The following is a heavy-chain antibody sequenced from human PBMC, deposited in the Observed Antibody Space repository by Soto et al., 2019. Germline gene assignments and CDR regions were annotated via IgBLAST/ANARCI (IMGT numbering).Heavy chain of an antibody. Sequence: GGSLRLSCAASGFTFSSYAMSWVRQAPGKGLEWVSAISGSGGSTYYADSVKGRFTISRDNSKNTLYLQMNSLRAEDTAVYYCAVFPTYDSSGYPMPYYYYGMDVWGQGTTVTVSS. D-gene: IGHD3-22*01. CDR2: ISGSGGST. V-gene: IGHV3-23*01. J-gene: IGHJ6*02. CDR1: GFTFSSYA. CDR3: AVFPTYDSSGYPMPYYYYGMDV.